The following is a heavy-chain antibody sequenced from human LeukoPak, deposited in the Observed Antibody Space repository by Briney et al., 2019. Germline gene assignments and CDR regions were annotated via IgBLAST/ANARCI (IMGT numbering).Heavy chain of an antibody. Sequence: GGYLRLSCAASGFTFSSYAMSWVRQAPGKGLEWVSAISGSGGSTYYADSVKGRFTISRDNSKNTLYLQMNSLRAEDTAVYYCSASGSYYEPFDYWGQGTLVTVSS. CDR1: GFTFSSYA. D-gene: IGHD1-26*01. CDR3: SASGSYYEPFDY. V-gene: IGHV3-23*01. J-gene: IGHJ4*02. CDR2: ISGSGGST.